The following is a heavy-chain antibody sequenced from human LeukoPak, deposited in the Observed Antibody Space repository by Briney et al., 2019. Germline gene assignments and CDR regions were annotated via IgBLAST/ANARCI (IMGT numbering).Heavy chain of an antibody. CDR3: ARTNYDSSGYYKSYYFDY. V-gene: IGHV4-34*01. CDR2: INHSGST. J-gene: IGHJ4*02. CDR1: GGSFSSYY. D-gene: IGHD3-22*01. Sequence: SETLSLTCAVYGGSFSSYYWTWIRQPPGKGLEWIGEINHSGSTNYNPSLKSRVTISVDTSKNQFSLKLSSVTAADTAVYYCARTNYDSSGYYKSYYFDYWGQGTLVTVSS.